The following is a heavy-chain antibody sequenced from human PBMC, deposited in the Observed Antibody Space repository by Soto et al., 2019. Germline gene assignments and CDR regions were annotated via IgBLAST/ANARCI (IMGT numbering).Heavy chain of an antibody. D-gene: IGHD3-10*01. V-gene: IGHV3-23*01. CDR2: ISGSGGST. CDR3: AKFYGSGSFDY. J-gene: IGHJ4*02. Sequence: GGSLRLSCAASGLTFSSYAMSWVRQAPGKGLEWVSAISGSGGSTYYADSVKGRFTISRDNSKNTLYLQMNSLRVEDTAVYYCAKFYGSGSFDYWGQGTLVTVSS. CDR1: GLTFSSYA.